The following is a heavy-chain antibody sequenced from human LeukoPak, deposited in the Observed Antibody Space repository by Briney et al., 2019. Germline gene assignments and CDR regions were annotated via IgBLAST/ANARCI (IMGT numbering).Heavy chain of an antibody. Sequence: GGSLRLSCAASGFTFSSYEMNWVRQAPGKGLEWVSAISGSGGSTYYADSVKGRFTISRDNSKNTLYLQMNSLRAEDTAVYYCAKGVAIADDYWGQGTLVTVSS. V-gene: IGHV3-23*01. J-gene: IGHJ4*02. D-gene: IGHD2-21*01. CDR1: GFTFSSYE. CDR3: AKGVAIADDY. CDR2: ISGSGGST.